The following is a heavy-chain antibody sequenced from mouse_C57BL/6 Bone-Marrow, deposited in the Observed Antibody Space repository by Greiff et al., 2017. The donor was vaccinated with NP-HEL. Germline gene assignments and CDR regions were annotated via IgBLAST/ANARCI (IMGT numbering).Heavy chain of an antibody. D-gene: IGHD2-2*01. CDR1: GYTFTSYG. CDR2: ISPRSGNT. CDR3: ARSEGLRLDYFDY. J-gene: IGHJ2*01. Sequence: VKLVESGAELARPGASVKLSCKASGYTFTSYGISWVKQRTGQGLEWIGEISPRSGNTYYNEKFKGKATLTADKSSSTAYMELRSLTSEDSAVYFCARSEGLRLDYFDYWGQGTTLTVSS. V-gene: IGHV1-81*01.